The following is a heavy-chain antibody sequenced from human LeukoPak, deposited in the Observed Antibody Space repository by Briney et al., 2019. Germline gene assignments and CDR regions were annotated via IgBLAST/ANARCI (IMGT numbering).Heavy chain of an antibody. J-gene: IGHJ4*02. CDR1: GFTFRSYA. V-gene: IGHV3-23*01. D-gene: IGHD3-22*01. CDR3: AKDDTMLVVFQDY. Sequence: PGGSLRLSCAASGFTFRSYAMSWVGQAPGKGLEWVSVISGSGGSSYYADSLKGRFTTSRDNTKTTLYLQMNSLIAEDTAVYYCAKDDTMLVVFQDYWGQGTLVTVSS. CDR2: ISGSGGSS.